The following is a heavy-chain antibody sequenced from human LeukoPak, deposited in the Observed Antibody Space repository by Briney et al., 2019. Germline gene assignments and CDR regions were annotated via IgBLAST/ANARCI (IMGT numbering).Heavy chain of an antibody. Sequence: SQTLSLTCDISGDSVSSNSAAWNWIRQPPLRGLEWLGRTYYRSKWYNDYAVSVKSRITINPDTSKNQFSLQLNSVTPEDTAVYYCTRGAPVGSSREFDYWGQGTLVTVSS. CDR2: TYYRSKWYN. CDR3: TRGAPVGSSREFDY. CDR1: GDSVSSNSAA. V-gene: IGHV6-1*01. D-gene: IGHD5-24*01. J-gene: IGHJ4*02.